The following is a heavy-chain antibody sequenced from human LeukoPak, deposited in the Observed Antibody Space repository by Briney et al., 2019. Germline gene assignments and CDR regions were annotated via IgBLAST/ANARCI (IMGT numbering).Heavy chain of an antibody. D-gene: IGHD3-22*01. Sequence: GGSLRLSCAASGFTFSSYGMHWVRQAPGKGLEWVAVIWYDGSNKYYADSVKGRITISRDDSKNTLYLQMNSLRAEDTAVYYCARGVDYYDSGGTIYYWGQGTLVTVSS. CDR1: GFTFSSYG. CDR2: IWYDGSNK. J-gene: IGHJ4*02. CDR3: ARGVDYYDSGGTIYY. V-gene: IGHV3-33*01.